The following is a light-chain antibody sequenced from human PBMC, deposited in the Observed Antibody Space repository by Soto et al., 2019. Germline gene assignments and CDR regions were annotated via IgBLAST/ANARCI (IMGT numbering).Light chain of an antibody. CDR3: ETWDSHTWV. CDR2: LEGSGSY. J-gene: IGLJ3*02. Sequence: QSVLTQSSSASASLGSSVKLTCTLSSGHSSYIIAWHQQQPGKAPRYLMKLEGSGSYNKGSGVPDRFSGSSSGADRYLTISNVQSEDEADYYCETWDSHTWVFGGGTKVTVL. V-gene: IGLV4-60*03. CDR1: SGHSSYI.